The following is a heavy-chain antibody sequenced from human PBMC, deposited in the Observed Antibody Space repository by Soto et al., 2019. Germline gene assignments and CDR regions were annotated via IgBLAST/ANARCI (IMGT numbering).Heavy chain of an antibody. CDR1: GFTFGDYA. Sequence: PGGSLRLSCTASGFTFGDYAMSWFRQAPGKGLEWVGFIRSKAYGGTTEYAASVKGRFTISRDDSKSIAYLQMNSLKTEDTAVYYCTRERGYYYDSSGYNEIDYWGQGTLVTVSS. D-gene: IGHD3-22*01. V-gene: IGHV3-49*03. J-gene: IGHJ4*02. CDR3: TRERGYYYDSSGYNEIDY. CDR2: IRSKAYGGTT.